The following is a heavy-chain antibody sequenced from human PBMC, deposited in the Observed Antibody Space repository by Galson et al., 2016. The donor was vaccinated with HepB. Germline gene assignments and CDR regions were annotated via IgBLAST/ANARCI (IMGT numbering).Heavy chain of an antibody. J-gene: IGHJ3*02. CDR1: GFSFSAYT. V-gene: IGHV3-21*04. CDR3: ARNMYGAATNYIGDVFDI. Sequence: SLRLSCAASGFSFSAYTMNWVRQAPGKGLEWVASISSSSATIYYVDSVKGRFAVSRDNAKNSVYLQMNSLRAEDTAMYYCARNMYGAATNYIGDVFDIWGQGTMVTVSS. CDR2: ISSSSATI. D-gene: IGHD3-10*01.